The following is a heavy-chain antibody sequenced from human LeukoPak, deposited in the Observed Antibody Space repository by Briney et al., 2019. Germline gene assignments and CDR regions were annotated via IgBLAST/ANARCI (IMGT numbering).Heavy chain of an antibody. V-gene: IGHV3-23*01. CDR3: AKDFCSGGSCYSYLMDYYGMDV. J-gene: IGHJ6*02. CDR2: ISGSGGST. D-gene: IGHD2-15*01. CDR1: GFTFSSYA. Sequence: PGGSLRLSCAASGFTFSSYAMSWVRQAPGKGLEWVSAISGSGGSTYYADSVKGRFTISRDNSKNTLYLQMNSLRAEDTAVYYCAKDFCSGGSCYSYLMDYYGMDVWGQGTTVTVSS.